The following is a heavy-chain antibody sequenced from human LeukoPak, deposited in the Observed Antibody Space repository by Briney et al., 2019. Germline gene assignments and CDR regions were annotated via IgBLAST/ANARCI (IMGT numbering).Heavy chain of an antibody. CDR2: ISYDGSNK. J-gene: IGHJ4*02. CDR1: GFTFSSYA. V-gene: IGHV3-30*04. CDR3: ARGIHYYYDSSGHYFDY. D-gene: IGHD3-22*01. Sequence: PGGSLRLSCAASGFTFSSYAMHWVRQAPGKGLEWVAVISYDGSNKYYADSVKGRSTISRDNSKNTLYLQMNSLRAEDTAVYYCARGIHYYYDSSGHYFDYWGQGTLVTVSS.